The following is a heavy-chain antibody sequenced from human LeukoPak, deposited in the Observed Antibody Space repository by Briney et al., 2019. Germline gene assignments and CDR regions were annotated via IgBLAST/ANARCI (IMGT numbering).Heavy chain of an antibody. CDR1: GFTFSSYT. CDR2: ISYDGSNK. Sequence: GRSLRLSCAASGFTFSSYTMHWVRQAPGKGLEWVAVISYDGSNKYYADSVKGRFTISRDNSKNTPYLEMNSLRPEDTAVYYCATDPHSSARERGYFDYWGQGTLVTVSS. J-gene: IGHJ4*02. CDR3: ATDPHSSARERGYFDY. V-gene: IGHV3-30-3*01. D-gene: IGHD6-19*01.